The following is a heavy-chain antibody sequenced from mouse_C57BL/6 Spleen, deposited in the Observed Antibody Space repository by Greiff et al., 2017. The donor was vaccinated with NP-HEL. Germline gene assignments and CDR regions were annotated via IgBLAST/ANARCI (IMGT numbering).Heavy chain of an antibody. CDR3: ARSGDSDAQWYFDV. D-gene: IGHD3-1*01. CDR1: GYTFTSYG. CDR2: IYPRSGNT. J-gene: IGHJ1*03. V-gene: IGHV1-81*01. Sequence: VQLQQSGAELARPGASVKLSCKASGYTFTSYGVSWVKQRPGQGLEWIGEIYPRSGNTYYTEKFKGMATLTADKSSSTAYIELRSLTSEDSAVYFCARSGDSDAQWYFDVWGTGTTVTVSS.